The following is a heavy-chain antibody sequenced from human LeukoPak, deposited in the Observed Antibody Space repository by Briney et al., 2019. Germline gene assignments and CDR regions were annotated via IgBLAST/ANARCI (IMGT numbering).Heavy chain of an antibody. D-gene: IGHD1-26*01. V-gene: IGHV4-34*01. CDR2: INHSGST. J-gene: IGHJ3*02. Sequence: PSETLSLTCAVYGGSFSGYYWSWIRQRPGKGLEWIGEINHSGSTNYNPSLKSRVTISVDTSKNQFSLKLSSVTAADTAVYYCARRGSAEAFDIWGQGTMVTVYS. CDR1: GGSFSGYY. CDR3: ARRGSAEAFDI.